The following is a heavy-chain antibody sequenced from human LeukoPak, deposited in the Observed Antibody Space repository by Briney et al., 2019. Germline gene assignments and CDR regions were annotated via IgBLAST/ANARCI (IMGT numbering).Heavy chain of an antibody. V-gene: IGHV3-7*01. CDR1: GFTFSDYW. CDR2: IKQDGSEK. Sequence: GGSLRLSCVASGFTFSDYWMSWVRQAPGKGLEWVANIKQDGSEKYYVDSVKGRFTISRDNAKNSLYLQMNSLRAEDTAVYYCARTTDLDYWGQGTLVTVSS. J-gene: IGHJ4*02. D-gene: IGHD1-14*01. CDR3: ARTTDLDY.